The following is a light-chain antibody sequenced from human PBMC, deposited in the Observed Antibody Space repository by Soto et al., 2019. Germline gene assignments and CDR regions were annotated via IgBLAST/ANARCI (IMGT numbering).Light chain of an antibody. V-gene: IGLV2-8*01. CDR1: SSDIGSYDY. Sequence: QSVLTQPPSASGSLGQSVTISCTGTSSDIGSYDYVSWYQQHPGRAPKLIIFEVNKRPSGVPDRFSGSKSGNTASLIVSGLQPDDEAEYHCTSYTGDDFTFIFGTG. CDR3: TSYTGDDFTFI. CDR2: EVN. J-gene: IGLJ1*01.